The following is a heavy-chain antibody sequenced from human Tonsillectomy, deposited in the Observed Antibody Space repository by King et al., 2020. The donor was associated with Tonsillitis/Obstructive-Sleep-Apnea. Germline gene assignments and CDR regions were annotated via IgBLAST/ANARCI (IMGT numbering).Heavy chain of an antibody. Sequence: VQLVESGGGLVQPGGSLRLSCAASGFTFSNYAMSWVRQAPGTGLEWVSTISGSGVHTDYADSVKGRFTISRDNTKNTLYLHMNSRRADDTTVYYCARGSDDFYYWGQGTLVTVSS. V-gene: IGHV3-23*04. CDR3: ARGSDDFYY. J-gene: IGHJ4*02. CDR1: GFTFSNYA. CDR2: ISGSGVHT. D-gene: IGHD3-3*01.